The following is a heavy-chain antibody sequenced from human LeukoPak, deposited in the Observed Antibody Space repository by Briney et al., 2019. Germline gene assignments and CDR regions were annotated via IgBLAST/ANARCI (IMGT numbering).Heavy chain of an antibody. CDR1: GFTFSSYS. V-gene: IGHV3-21*01. CDR2: ISSSSSYI. CDR3: ARLRGRDYGDYQGGDNWLDP. Sequence: GGSLRLSCAASGFTFSSYSMNWVRQAPGKGLEWVSSISSSSSYIYYADSVKGRFTISRDNAKNSLYLQMNSLRAEDTAVYYCARLRGRDYGDYQGGDNWLDPWGQGTLVTVSS. J-gene: IGHJ5*02. D-gene: IGHD4-17*01.